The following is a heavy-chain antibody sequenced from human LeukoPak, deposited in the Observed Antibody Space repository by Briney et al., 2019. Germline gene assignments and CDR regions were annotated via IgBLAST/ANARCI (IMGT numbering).Heavy chain of an antibody. J-gene: IGHJ3*02. CDR2: INADGSSI. Sequence: PGGSLRLSCAASGFSFSSYWVHWIRQAPGKGLVWVARINADGSSISYVDSVKGRFTISRDNAENTLDLQMKSLRAEDTAVYYCATLTTAVNQGAFDIWGQGAMVTVSS. CDR3: ATLTTAVNQGAFDI. CDR1: GFSFSSYW. D-gene: IGHD3-9*01. V-gene: IGHV3-74*01.